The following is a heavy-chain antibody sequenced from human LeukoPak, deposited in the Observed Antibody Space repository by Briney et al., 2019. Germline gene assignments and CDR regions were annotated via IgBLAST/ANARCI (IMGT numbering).Heavy chain of an antibody. D-gene: IGHD5-18*01. J-gene: IGHJ4*02. V-gene: IGHV3-7*03. CDR3: ARGGTRGYSPVDY. CDR1: GFTFSSYW. Sequence: GGSLRLSCAASGFTFSSYWMNWARQAPGKGLEWVAGINHNGNVNYYVDSVKGRSTISRDNAMNSLFLQMNSLRVEDTAVYYCARGGTRGYSPVDYWGQGILVTVSS. CDR2: INHNGNVN.